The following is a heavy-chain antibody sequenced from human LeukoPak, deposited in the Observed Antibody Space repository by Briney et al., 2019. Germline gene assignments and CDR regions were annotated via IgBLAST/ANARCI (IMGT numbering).Heavy chain of an antibody. CDR2: IYTSGST. D-gene: IGHD3-10*01. CDR3: ARARSPTVFDY. CDR1: GGSISSYY. Sequence: SETLSLPCTVWGGSISSYYWRWIRPPAGKGLEWIGRIYTSGSTTYNPSLKSRVTMSADTSKNQFSLKLSSVTAADTAVYYCARARSPTVFDYWGQGTLVTVSS. V-gene: IGHV4-4*07. J-gene: IGHJ4*02.